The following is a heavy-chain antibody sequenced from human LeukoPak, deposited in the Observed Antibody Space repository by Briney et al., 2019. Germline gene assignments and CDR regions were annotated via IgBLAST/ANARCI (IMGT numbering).Heavy chain of an antibody. CDR1: GFTFSNAW. J-gene: IGHJ4*02. CDR2: ISGSGGST. D-gene: IGHD3-3*01. Sequence: GGSLRLSCAASGFTFSNAWMSWVRQAPGKGLEWVSAISGSGGSTYYADSVKGRFTISRDNSKNTLYLQMNSLRAEDTAVYYCAKTTTYSVFWSGYYAALDGGYFDYWGQGTLVTVSS. CDR3: AKTTTYSVFWSGYYAALDGGYFDY. V-gene: IGHV3-23*01.